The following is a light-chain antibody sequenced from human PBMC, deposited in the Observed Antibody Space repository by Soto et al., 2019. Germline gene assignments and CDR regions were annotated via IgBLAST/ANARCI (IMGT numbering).Light chain of an antibody. V-gene: IGLV2-14*01. CDR2: DVS. CDR3: GSYESSSAPLHVV. J-gene: IGLJ2*01. Sequence: QSALTQPASVSGSPGQSITISCTGTSSDVGGYNYVSWYQQHPGKAPKLMIYDVSNRPSGVSNRFSGSKSGNTASLTISGLQAEDEADYYCGSYESSSAPLHVVSGGGPQLTVL. CDR1: SSDVGGYNY.